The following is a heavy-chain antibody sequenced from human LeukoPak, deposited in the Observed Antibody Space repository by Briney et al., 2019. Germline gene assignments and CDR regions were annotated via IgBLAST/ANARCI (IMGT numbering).Heavy chain of an antibody. D-gene: IGHD3-22*01. CDR2: IYYSGST. CDR3: ARDNGSGYYYDY. Sequence: LETLSLTCTVSGGSISRYYWSWIRQPPGKGLEWIGYIYYSGSTNYNPSLKSRVTMSVDTSKNQFSLKLSSVTAADTAVYYCARDNGSGYYYDYWGQGTLVTVSS. V-gene: IGHV4-59*01. CDR1: GGSISRYY. J-gene: IGHJ4*02.